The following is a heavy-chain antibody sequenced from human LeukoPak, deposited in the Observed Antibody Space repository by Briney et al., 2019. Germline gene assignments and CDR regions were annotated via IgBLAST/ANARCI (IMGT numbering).Heavy chain of an antibody. D-gene: IGHD6-13*01. V-gene: IGHV3-53*01. Sequence: PGGSLRLSCAASGFIVSNNYMSWVRQAPGKGLEWVSVIYSGGSTYYADSVKGRFTISRDNSKNTLYLQMNSLRAEDTAVYYCASSADSSPRLSAFDIWGQGTMVTVSS. CDR3: ASSADSSPRLSAFDI. CDR1: GFIVSNNY. CDR2: IYSGGST. J-gene: IGHJ3*02.